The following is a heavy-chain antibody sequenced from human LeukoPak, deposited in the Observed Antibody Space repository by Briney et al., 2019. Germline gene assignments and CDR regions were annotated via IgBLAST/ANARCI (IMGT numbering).Heavy chain of an antibody. D-gene: IGHD3-22*01. Sequence: ASVKVSCKASGYTFTSYGISWVRQAPGQGLEWMGWISACNGNTNYAQKLQGRVTMTTDTSTSTAYMELRSLRSDDAAVYYCARARITMIVVAYYFDYWGQGTLVTVSS. V-gene: IGHV1-18*01. J-gene: IGHJ4*02. CDR3: ARARITMIVVAYYFDY. CDR1: GYTFTSYG. CDR2: ISACNGNT.